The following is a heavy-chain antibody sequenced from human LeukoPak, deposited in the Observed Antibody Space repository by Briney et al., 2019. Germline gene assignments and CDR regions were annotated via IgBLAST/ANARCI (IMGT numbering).Heavy chain of an antibody. Sequence: PGGSLRLSCAASGFTFSDYYMSWIRQAPGKGLEWVSYISSSGSTIYYADSVKGRFTIPRDNAKNSLYLQMNSLRAEDTAVYYCARGYYYDSSGYYPFDYWGQGTLVTVSS. J-gene: IGHJ4*02. CDR3: ARGYYYDSSGYYPFDY. D-gene: IGHD3-22*01. CDR1: GFTFSDYY. V-gene: IGHV3-11*01. CDR2: ISSSGSTI.